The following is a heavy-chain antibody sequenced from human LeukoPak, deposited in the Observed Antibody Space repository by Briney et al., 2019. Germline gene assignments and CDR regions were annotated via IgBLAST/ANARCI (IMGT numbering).Heavy chain of an antibody. J-gene: IGHJ4*02. Sequence: GGSLRLSCAASGFSFSTYDMHWVRQAPGKGLEWVAFIQYDGSDTYYADSVKGRFTISRDNSKNTLYLQMNSLRAEDTAVYYCARSGVGDYVLLVYWGQGTLVTVSS. CDR2: IQYDGSDT. D-gene: IGHD4-17*01. CDR1: GFSFSTYD. V-gene: IGHV3-30*02. CDR3: ARSGVGDYVLLVY.